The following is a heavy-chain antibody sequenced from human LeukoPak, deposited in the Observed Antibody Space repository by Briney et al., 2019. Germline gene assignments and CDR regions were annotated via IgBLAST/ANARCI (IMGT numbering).Heavy chain of an antibody. Sequence: GGSLRLSCAASGFTFSDYYMSWIRQAPGKGLEWVSYISSSGSTIYYADSVKGRFTISRDNAKNSLYVQMNSLRAEDTAVYYCARDSGNYLDAFDIWGQGTMVTVSS. D-gene: IGHD1-7*01. V-gene: IGHV3-11*04. CDR3: ARDSGNYLDAFDI. CDR1: GFTFSDYY. J-gene: IGHJ3*02. CDR2: ISSSGSTI.